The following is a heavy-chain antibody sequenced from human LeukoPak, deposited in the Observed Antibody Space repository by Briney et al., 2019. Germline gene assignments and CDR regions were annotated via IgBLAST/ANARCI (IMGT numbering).Heavy chain of an antibody. D-gene: IGHD6-19*01. CDR1: GYTFTGYY. V-gene: IGHV1-2*02. CDR2: INPNSGGT. CDR3: AGDRTRTGYSSGWYHDY. Sequence: ASVKVSCKASGYTFTGYYMHWVRQAPGQGLEWMGWINPNSGGTNYAQKFQGRVTMTRDTSISTAYMELSRLRSDDTAVYYCAGDRTRTGYSSGWYHDYWGQRTLVTVPS. J-gene: IGHJ4*02.